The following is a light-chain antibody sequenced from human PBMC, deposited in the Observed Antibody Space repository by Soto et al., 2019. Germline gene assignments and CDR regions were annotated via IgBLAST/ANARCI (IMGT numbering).Light chain of an antibody. V-gene: IGKV2-30*01. CDR1: QSLEYSDGNTF. CDR2: QVS. CDR3: MQCTHWPWT. Sequence: DVVLTQSPLSLPVTLGQPASMSCRSSQSLEYSDGNTFLNWFHQRPGQSPRRLIYQVSNRDSGVPDRFTGSGSGTDVTLRISRVEAEDVGLYFCMQCTHWPWTFGQGTKVEI. J-gene: IGKJ1*01.